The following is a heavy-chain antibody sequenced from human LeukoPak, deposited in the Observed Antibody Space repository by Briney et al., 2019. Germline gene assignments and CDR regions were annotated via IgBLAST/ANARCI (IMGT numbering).Heavy chain of an antibody. J-gene: IGHJ5*02. V-gene: IGHV5-51*01. Sequence: GESLKISCKGSGYSFTSYWIGWVRQMPGKGLEWMGIIYPGDSDTRYSPSFQGQVTISADKSISTAYLQWSSLKAPDTAMYYCARHYSSGWYKQDWFDPWGQGTLVTVSS. CDR1: GYSFTSYW. CDR2: IYPGDSDT. CDR3: ARHYSSGWYKQDWFDP. D-gene: IGHD6-19*01.